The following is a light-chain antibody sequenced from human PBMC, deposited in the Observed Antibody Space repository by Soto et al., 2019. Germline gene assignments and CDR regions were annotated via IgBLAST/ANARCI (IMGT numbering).Light chain of an antibody. CDR1: SSDVGGYNY. CDR2: DVS. Sequence: QSALTQPASVSGSPGQSITISCTGTSSDVGGYNYVSWYQQHPGKAPKLMIYDVSNRPSGVSNRFSGSKSGNTASLTISGLQAEDEADYYCSSYTSSSVVFGVGTKLTVL. J-gene: IGLJ2*01. V-gene: IGLV2-14*01. CDR3: SSYTSSSVV.